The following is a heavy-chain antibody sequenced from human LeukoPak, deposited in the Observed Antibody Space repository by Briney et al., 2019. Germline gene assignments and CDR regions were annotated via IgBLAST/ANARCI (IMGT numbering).Heavy chain of an antibody. J-gene: IGHJ4*02. CDR1: GFTFSNAW. V-gene: IGHV3-15*01. CDR3: TTDLGTVSGYYYVDY. Sequence: PGGSLRLSCAASGFTFSNAWMSWVRQAPGKGLEWVGRIKSKTDGGTTDYAAPVKGRFTISRDDSKNTLYLQMNSLKTEDTAVYYCTTDLGTVSGYYYVDYWGQGTLVTVSS. CDR2: IKSKTDGGTT. D-gene: IGHD3-9*01.